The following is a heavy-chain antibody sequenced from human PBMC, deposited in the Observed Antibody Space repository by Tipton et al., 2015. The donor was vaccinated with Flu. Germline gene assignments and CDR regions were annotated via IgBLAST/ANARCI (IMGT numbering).Heavy chain of an antibody. CDR2: IYYSGST. Sequence: TLSLTCTVSGGSISSYYWSWIRQPPGKGLEWIGYIYYSGSTNYNPSLKSRVTISVDTSKNQFSLKLSSVTAADTAVYYCARQNYGDYDAFDIWGQRAMVPVSS. V-gene: IGHV4-59*08. D-gene: IGHD4-17*01. J-gene: IGHJ3*02. CDR1: GGSISSYY. CDR3: ARQNYGDYDAFDI.